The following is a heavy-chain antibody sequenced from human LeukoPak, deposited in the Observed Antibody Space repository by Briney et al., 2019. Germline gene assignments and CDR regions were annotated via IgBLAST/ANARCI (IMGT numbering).Heavy chain of an antibody. D-gene: IGHD3-16*02. Sequence: SQALSLTCAVYGGSFSGYYWSWIRQPPGKGLEWIGVINHSGSTNYNPSLKSRVTISVDTSKNQFSLTLSSVTAADTAVYYCARSDYVWGSYRYKWFDPWGQGTLVTVSS. J-gene: IGHJ5*02. V-gene: IGHV4-34*01. CDR1: GGSFSGYY. CDR2: INHSGST. CDR3: ARSDYVWGSYRYKWFDP.